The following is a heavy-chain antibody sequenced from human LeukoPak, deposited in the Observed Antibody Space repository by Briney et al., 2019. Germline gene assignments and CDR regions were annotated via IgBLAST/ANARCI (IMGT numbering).Heavy chain of an antibody. Sequence: GRSLRLSCAASGFTFSSYAMHWVRQAPGKGLEWVAVISYDGSNKYYADSVKGRFTISRDNSKNTLYLQMNSLRAEDTAVYYCARGPSDYGDFSLQFDYWGQGTLVTVSS. D-gene: IGHD4-17*01. CDR3: ARGPSDYGDFSLQFDY. V-gene: IGHV3-30*04. CDR2: ISYDGSNK. J-gene: IGHJ4*02. CDR1: GFTFSSYA.